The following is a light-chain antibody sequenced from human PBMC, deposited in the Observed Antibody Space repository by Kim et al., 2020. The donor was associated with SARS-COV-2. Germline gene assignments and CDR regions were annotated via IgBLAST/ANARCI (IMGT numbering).Light chain of an antibody. J-gene: IGKJ4*01. Sequence: DIQLTQSPSSLSVSVGDRVTITCRASEGIDKDLAWYQQKPGSAPKRLIYAASTLQSGVPSRFSGSGSWTEFTLTISSMQAEDFATYYCLQHNSYPITFGGGTKVDIK. V-gene: IGKV1-17*01. CDR3: LQHNSYPIT. CDR2: AAS. CDR1: EGIDKD.